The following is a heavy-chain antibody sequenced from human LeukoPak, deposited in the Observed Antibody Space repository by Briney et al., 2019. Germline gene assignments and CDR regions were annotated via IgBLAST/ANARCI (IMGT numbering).Heavy chain of an antibody. CDR2: INPSDGNT. Sequence: GASVKVSCKASGYTFTNYYMHWVRQAPGQGLEWMGIINPSDGNTIYAQTFQGRVTMTRDMSTSTVYMELSSLRSEDTAIYYCARIRDGYNDAYDIWGQGTVVTVPS. CDR3: ARIRDGYNDAYDI. D-gene: IGHD5-24*01. J-gene: IGHJ3*02. CDR1: GYTFTNYY. V-gene: IGHV1-46*01.